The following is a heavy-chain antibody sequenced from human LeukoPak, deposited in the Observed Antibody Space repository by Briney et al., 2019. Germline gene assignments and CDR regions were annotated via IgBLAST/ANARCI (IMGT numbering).Heavy chain of an antibody. J-gene: IGHJ6*02. CDR2: INHSGST. V-gene: IGHV4-34*01. CDR1: GGSFSGYY. CDR3: ARYDYGGYYYYGMDV. D-gene: IGHD4-23*01. Sequence: KPSETLSLTCAVYGGSFSGYYWSWIRQPPGKGLEWIGEINHSGSTNYNPSLKSRVTTSVDTSKNQFSLKLSSVTAADTAVYYCARYDYGGYYYYGMDVWGQGTTVTVSS.